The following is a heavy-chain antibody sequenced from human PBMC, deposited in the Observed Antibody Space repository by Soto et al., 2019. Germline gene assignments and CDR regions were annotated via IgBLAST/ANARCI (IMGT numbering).Heavy chain of an antibody. CDR3: ARESHDILTGPPWVWYFDL. V-gene: IGHV4-34*01. Sequence: QVQLQQWGAGPLRHLETLSLTCGVSGGSFSGYYWAWIRQSPGTGLEWIGEINDRGSINYNPSLKSRVSISVDTSKTHYSLNLRSVTAADTAVYYCARESHDILTGPPWVWYFDLWGRGTLVTVSS. D-gene: IGHD3-9*01. J-gene: IGHJ2*01. CDR2: INDRGSI. CDR1: GGSFSGYY.